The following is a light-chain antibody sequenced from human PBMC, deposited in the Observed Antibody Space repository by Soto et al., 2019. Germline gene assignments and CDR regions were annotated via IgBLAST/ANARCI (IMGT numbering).Light chain of an antibody. J-gene: IGKJ1*01. CDR3: QEYGSSRT. CDR2: GAS. CDR1: QSVSNSY. Sequence: EIVLTQSPGTLSLSPGARATLSCRASQSVSNSYLAWYQQKPGQAPRLLIYGASSSATGIPDRFSGSGSGTDFTLTISRLEPEDFAVYYCQEYGSSRTFGQGTKVEIK. V-gene: IGKV3-20*01.